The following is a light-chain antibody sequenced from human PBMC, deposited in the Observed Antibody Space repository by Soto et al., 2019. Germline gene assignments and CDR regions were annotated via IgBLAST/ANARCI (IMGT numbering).Light chain of an antibody. CDR1: QSVRSNY. CDR2: GAS. V-gene: IGKV3-20*01. J-gene: IGKJ4*01. CDR3: QKYASSPLT. Sequence: EIVLTQSPGTLSLSSGERATLSCRASQSVRSNYLAWYQQKPGQAPRLLIYGASSRATGIPDRFGGSGSGTDFTLTISRLEPEDVAVYYCQKYASSPLTFGGGTKVEIK.